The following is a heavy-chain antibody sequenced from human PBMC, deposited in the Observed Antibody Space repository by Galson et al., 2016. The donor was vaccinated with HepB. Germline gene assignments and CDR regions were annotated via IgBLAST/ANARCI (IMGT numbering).Heavy chain of an antibody. CDR2: INRDGSVI. CDR1: GFSLSSYW. D-gene: IGHD6-6*01. Sequence: LRLSCAASGFSLSSYWMTWVRQAPGKGLEWVANINRDGSVIHYLDPVKARFTISRDNTRNSLHLEMDSLKAEDTATYYCARDSSPGSPGSYKDAFDLWGHGTVVTVAS. CDR3: ARDSSPGSPGSYKDAFDL. J-gene: IGHJ3*01. V-gene: IGHV3-7*03.